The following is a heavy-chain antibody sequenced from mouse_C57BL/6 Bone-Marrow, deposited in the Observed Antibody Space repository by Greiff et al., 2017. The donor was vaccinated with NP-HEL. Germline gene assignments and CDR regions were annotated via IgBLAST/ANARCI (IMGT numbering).Heavy chain of an antibody. CDR1: GYTFTDYN. Sequence: EVQLQQSGPELVKPGASVKIPCKASGYTFTDYNMDWVKQSHGKSLAWIGDINPNNGGTIYNQKFKGKATLTVDKSSRTAYMELRSLTSEDTAVDYCARVDYYYGSSWFAYWGQGTLVTVSA. D-gene: IGHD1-1*01. CDR2: INPNNGGT. CDR3: ARVDYYYGSSWFAY. V-gene: IGHV1-18*01. J-gene: IGHJ3*01.